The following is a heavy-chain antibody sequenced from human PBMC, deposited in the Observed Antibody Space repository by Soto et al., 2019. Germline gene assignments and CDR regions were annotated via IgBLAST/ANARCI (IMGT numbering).Heavy chain of an antibody. Sequence: GGSLRLSCAASVFTFRSHYMSWVRQTPGRGLEWVAHIKQDGSEVYYVDSVKGRFTISRDNAKNSVYLQMNSLRADDTAIYYCARDKGYCSAGICYTQLDYWGQGALVTVSS. CDR3: ARDKGYCSAGICYTQLDY. J-gene: IGHJ4*02. D-gene: IGHD2-15*01. CDR2: IKQDGSEV. V-gene: IGHV3-7*03. CDR1: VFTFRSHY.